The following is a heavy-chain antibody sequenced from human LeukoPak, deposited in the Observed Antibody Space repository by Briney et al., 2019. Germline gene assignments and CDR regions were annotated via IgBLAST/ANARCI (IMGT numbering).Heavy chain of an antibody. V-gene: IGHV4-39*01. Sequence: SETLSLTCTVSGGSISSSNYYWGWIRQPPGKGLEWIGSIYYSGSTYYSPSLKSRVTISVDTSKNQFSLKLRSVTAADSAVYFCARHMIGRRWSQSSAPYYYYYMDVWGKGTTVTISS. J-gene: IGHJ6*03. CDR1: GGSISSSNYY. CDR3: ARHMIGRRWSQSSAPYYYYYMDV. CDR2: IYYSGST. D-gene: IGHD3-16*01.